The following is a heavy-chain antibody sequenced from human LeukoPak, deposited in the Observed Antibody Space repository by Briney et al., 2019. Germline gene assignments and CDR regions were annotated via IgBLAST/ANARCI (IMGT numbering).Heavy chain of an antibody. CDR3: ARPAPQYYDSSGYDY. V-gene: IGHV4-4*09. CDR1: GGSISSYY. CDR2: IYTSGST. D-gene: IGHD3-22*01. Sequence: PSETLSLTCTVSGGSISSYYWSWIRQPPGKGLEWIGYIYTSGSTDYNPSLKSRVTISVDTSKNQFSLKLSSVTAADTAVYYCARPAPQYYDSSGYDYWGQGTLVTVSS. J-gene: IGHJ4*02.